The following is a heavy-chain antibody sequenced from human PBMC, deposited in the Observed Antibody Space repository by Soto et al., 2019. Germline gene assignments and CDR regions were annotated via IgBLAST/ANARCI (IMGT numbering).Heavy chain of an antibody. V-gene: IGHV3-15*01. CDR3: TTDRGNTYYDFWSGYWRYYYYYMDV. D-gene: IGHD3-3*01. CDR2: IKSKTDGGTT. Sequence: LRLSCAASGFTFSNAWMSWVRQAPGKGLEWVGRIKSKTDGGTTDYAAPVKGRFTISRDDSKNTLYLQMNSLKTEDTAVYYCTTDRGNTYYDFWSGYWRYYYYYMDVWGKGTTVTVSS. J-gene: IGHJ6*03. CDR1: GFTFSNAW.